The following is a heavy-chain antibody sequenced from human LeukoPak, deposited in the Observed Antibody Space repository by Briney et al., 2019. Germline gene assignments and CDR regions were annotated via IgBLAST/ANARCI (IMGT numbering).Heavy chain of an antibody. J-gene: IGHJ4*02. D-gene: IGHD6-19*01. Sequence: ASVSVSCKASGYTFTGYYMHWVRQAPGQGLEWMGWINPNSGGTNYAQKFQGRVTMTRDTSISTAYMELSRLRSDDTAVYYCARDRTRTGYSSGWYHDYWGQGTLVTVSS. CDR3: ARDRTRTGYSSGWYHDY. CDR1: GYTFTGYY. V-gene: IGHV1-2*02. CDR2: INPNSGGT.